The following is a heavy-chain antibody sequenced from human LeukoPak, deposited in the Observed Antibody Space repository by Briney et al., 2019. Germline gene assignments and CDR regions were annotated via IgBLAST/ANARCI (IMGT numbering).Heavy chain of an antibody. D-gene: IGHD2-2*02. CDR1: GYTFTGYY. Sequence: ASVKVSCKASGYTFTGYYMHWVRQAPGQGLEWMGWINPNTRGTNYAQKFQGRATMTRDTPISTAYMQVGRLRSGGTAGDYSARGEGHIVVVPAAICYWGQGTLVTVSS. CDR2: INPNTRGT. V-gene: IGHV1-2*02. J-gene: IGHJ4*02. CDR3: ARGEGHIVVVPAAICY.